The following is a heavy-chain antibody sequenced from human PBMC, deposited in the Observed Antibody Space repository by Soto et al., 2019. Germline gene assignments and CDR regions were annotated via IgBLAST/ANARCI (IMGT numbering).Heavy chain of an antibody. V-gene: IGHV3-48*03. J-gene: IGHJ6*02. CDR1: GFTFSNYE. CDR3: ARRAYNYYGMDV. Sequence: PGGSLRLSCAASGFTFSNYEMNWVRQAPGKGLEGISYISSSFRSIYYADSVKGRFTISRDNAKNSLYLQMDSLRAEDTAVYYCARRAYNYYGMDVWGQGTTVTVCS. CDR2: ISSSFRSI.